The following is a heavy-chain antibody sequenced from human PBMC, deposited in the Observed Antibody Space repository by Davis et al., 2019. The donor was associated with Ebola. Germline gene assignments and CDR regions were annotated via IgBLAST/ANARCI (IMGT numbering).Heavy chain of an antibody. CDR2: ISYDGSNK. CDR1: GFTFSSYG. V-gene: IGHV3-30*18. Sequence: PGGSLRLSCAASGFTFSSYGMHWVRQAPGKGLEWVAVISYDGSNKYYADSVKGRFTISRDNSKNTLYLQMNSLRAEDTAVYYCAKGKNDVLTYMDVWGKGTTVTVSS. CDR3: AKGKNDVLTYMDV. J-gene: IGHJ6*03. D-gene: IGHD1-1*01.